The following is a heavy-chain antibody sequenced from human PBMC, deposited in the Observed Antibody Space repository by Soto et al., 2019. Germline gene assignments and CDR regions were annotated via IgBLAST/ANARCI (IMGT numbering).Heavy chain of an antibody. Sequence: QVQLVESGGGVVQPGRSLRLSCAASGFTFSSYGMHWVRQAPGKGLEWVAVISYDGSNKYYADSVKGRFTISRDNSKNTLYLQMNSLRAEDTAVYYCAKGIAAHYYYYCMDVWGQGTTVTVSS. V-gene: IGHV3-30*18. J-gene: IGHJ6*02. D-gene: IGHD6-6*01. CDR3: AKGIAAHYYYYCMDV. CDR1: GFTFSSYG. CDR2: ISYDGSNK.